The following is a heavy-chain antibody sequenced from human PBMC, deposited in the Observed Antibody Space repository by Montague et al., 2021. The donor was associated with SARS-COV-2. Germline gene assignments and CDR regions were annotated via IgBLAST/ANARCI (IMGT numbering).Heavy chain of an antibody. CDR2: IYYRGST. D-gene: IGHD4-17*01. CDR3: ARERRCNWFDT. J-gene: IGHJ5*02. V-gene: IGHV4-59*01. Sequence: SETLSLTCTVSGGSISSNYWSWIRQPPGKGLEWIGYIYYRGSTNYNPSLKSRVTIAVDTSKNQFSLKVSSVTAADTAVYYCARERRCNWFDTWGQGKLVTVSS. CDR1: GGSISSNY.